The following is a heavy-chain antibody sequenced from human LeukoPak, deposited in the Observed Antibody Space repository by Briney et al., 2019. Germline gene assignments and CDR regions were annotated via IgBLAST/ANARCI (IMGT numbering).Heavy chain of an antibody. Sequence: GGSLRLSCAASGFTFSTYAMSSVRQASGKGLEWVSAISGSVGSPYYADSVKGRFTISRDNSTNTLYLQMTSLRAEDTAVYYCAKEGPMVRDFDYWGQGTLVTVSS. J-gene: IGHJ4*02. CDR2: ISGSVGSP. V-gene: IGHV3-23*01. CDR1: GFTFSTYA. CDR3: AKEGPMVRDFDY. D-gene: IGHD3-10*01.